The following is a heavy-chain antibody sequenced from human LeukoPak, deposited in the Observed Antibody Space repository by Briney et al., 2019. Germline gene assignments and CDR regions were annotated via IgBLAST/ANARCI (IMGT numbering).Heavy chain of an antibody. CDR3: ARVLSILTRVDY. D-gene: IGHD3-9*01. CDR1: GFTVSSNY. Sequence: PGGSLRLSCAASGFTVSSNYMSWVRQAPGKGLEWVSGIYSGGSTYYADSVKGRFTISRDNSKNTLYPQMNSLRAEDTAVYYCARVLSILTRVDYWGQGTLVTVSS. CDR2: IYSGGST. J-gene: IGHJ4*02. V-gene: IGHV3-53*01.